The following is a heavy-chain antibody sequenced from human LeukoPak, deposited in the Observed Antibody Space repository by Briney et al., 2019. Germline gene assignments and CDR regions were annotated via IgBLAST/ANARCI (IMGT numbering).Heavy chain of an antibody. CDR3: ARDRDGYNSIDY. Sequence: PGGSLRLSCAASGFTFSSYAMHWVRQAPGKGLEWVAVISYDGSNKYYADSVKGRFTISRDNSKNPLCLQMNSLRAEDAAVYYCARDRDGYNSIDYWGQGTLVTVSS. CDR1: GFTFSSYA. V-gene: IGHV3-30-3*01. D-gene: IGHD5-12*01. J-gene: IGHJ4*02. CDR2: ISYDGSNK.